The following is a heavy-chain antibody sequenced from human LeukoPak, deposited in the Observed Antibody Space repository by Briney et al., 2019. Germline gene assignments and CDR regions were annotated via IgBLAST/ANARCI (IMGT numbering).Heavy chain of an antibody. CDR3: AEDKYSGSYLSLDP. CDR2: ISGSGGST. J-gene: IGHJ5*02. CDR1: GFTFSSYA. Sequence: GGSLRLSCAASGFTFSSYAMSWVRQAPGKGPEWVSAISGSGGSTYYADSVKGRFTISRDNSKNTLYLQMNSLRAEDTAVYYCAEDKYSGSYLSLDPWGQGTLVTVSS. D-gene: IGHD1-26*01. V-gene: IGHV3-23*01.